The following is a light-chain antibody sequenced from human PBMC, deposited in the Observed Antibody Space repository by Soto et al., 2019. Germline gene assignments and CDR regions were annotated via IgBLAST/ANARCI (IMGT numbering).Light chain of an antibody. J-gene: IGKJ3*01. Sequence: DIQMTQSPSTLSASVGDTVTITCRASQTISGWLAWFQQRPGKAPNLLIFDASTLASGVPSRFSGSGSGTTFTLTISSLQSDDFATYYCQQYQSYFLTVGPGTKVDIK. V-gene: IGKV1-5*01. CDR3: QQYQSYFLT. CDR2: DAS. CDR1: QTISGW.